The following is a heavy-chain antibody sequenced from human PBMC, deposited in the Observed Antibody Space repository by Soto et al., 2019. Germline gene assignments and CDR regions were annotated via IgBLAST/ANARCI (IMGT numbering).Heavy chain of an antibody. CDR2: IYYSGST. V-gene: IGHV4-39*01. J-gene: IGHJ6*02. CDR3: ASVKRGYSYGYGYYGMDV. D-gene: IGHD5-18*01. CDR1: GGSISSSSYY. Sequence: SETLSLTCTVSGGSISSSSYYWGWIRQPPGKGLEWIGSIYYSGSTYYNPSLKSRVTISVDTSKSQFSLKLSSVTAADTAVYYCASVKRGYSYGYGYYGMDVWGQGTTVTVSS.